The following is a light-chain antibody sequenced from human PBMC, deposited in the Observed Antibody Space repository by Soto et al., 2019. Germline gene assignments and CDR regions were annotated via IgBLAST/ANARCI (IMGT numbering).Light chain of an antibody. CDR3: ATWDDSLNGVV. Sequence: QSVLTQPPSASGTPGQRATMSCSGSSSNIGSNSVYWYQQLPGTAPRLLIYTNNPRPSGVPDRFSGSKSGTSASLAISGPRSEDEADYYCATWDDSLNGVVFGGGTKLTVL. CDR1: SSNIGSNS. CDR2: TNN. V-gene: IGLV1-47*02. J-gene: IGLJ2*01.